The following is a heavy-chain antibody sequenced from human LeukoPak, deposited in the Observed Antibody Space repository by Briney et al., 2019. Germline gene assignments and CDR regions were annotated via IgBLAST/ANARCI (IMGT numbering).Heavy chain of an antibody. CDR1: GYTFTSYD. CDR2: MNPNSGNT. V-gene: IGHV1-8*01. D-gene: IGHD3-16*01. Sequence: ASVKVSCKASGYTFTSYDIHWVRQATGQGLEWMGWMNPNSGNTGYAQKFQGRVTMTRNTSISTAYMELSSLRSEDTAVYYCAKGLRLRITFGGVRRFDPWGQGTLVTVSS. CDR3: AKGLRLRITFGGVRRFDP. J-gene: IGHJ5*02.